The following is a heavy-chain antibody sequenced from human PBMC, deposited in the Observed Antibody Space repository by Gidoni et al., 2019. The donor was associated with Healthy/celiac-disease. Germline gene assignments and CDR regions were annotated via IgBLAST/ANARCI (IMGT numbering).Heavy chain of an antibody. J-gene: IGHJ4*02. CDR1: GFTFSSYA. D-gene: IGHD3-10*01. V-gene: IGHV3-30-3*01. CDR3: ASGSEGGDY. Sequence: QVQLVESGGGVVQPGRSLRLSCAASGFTFSSYAMGLEWVAVISYDESNKYYADSVKGRFPISRDNSKNTLYLQMNSLRAEDTAVYYCASGSEGGDYWGQGTLVTVSS. CDR2: ISYDESNK.